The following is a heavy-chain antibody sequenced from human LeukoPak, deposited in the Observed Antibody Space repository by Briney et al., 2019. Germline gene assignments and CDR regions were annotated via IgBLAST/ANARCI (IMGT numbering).Heavy chain of an antibody. D-gene: IGHD2-21*02. Sequence: GGSLRLYCAASGFTFSSYWMHWVRQAPGKGLVWVSRINSDGSSTSYADSVKGRFTISRDNAKNTLYLQMNSLRAEDTAVYYCARDLGPIVVVTADAFDIWGQGTMVTVSS. CDR2: INSDGSST. V-gene: IGHV3-74*01. CDR1: GFTFSSYW. J-gene: IGHJ3*02. CDR3: ARDLGPIVVVTADAFDI.